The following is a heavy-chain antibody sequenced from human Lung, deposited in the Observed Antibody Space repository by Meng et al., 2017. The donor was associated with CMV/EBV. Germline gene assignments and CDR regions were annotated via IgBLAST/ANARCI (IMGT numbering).Heavy chain of an antibody. V-gene: IGHV5-51*01. CDR3: VRGTLRFLEWFEGGWFDP. Sequence: SCXTSGYAFTTYWVGWVRQKPGKGLEWMGIINPADSNTRYSPSFQGQVTISADKSTSTAYLQWSSLRASDTAMYYCVRGTLRFLEWFEGGWFDPWXQGTPVTVSS. CDR1: GYAFTTYW. J-gene: IGHJ5*02. D-gene: IGHD3-3*01. CDR2: INPADSNT.